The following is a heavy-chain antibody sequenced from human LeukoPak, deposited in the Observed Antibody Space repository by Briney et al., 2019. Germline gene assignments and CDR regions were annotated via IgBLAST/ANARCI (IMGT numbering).Heavy chain of an antibody. Sequence: GSLRLSCATSGFTFSDHYLDWVRQAPGKGLEWIGSIYYSGSTYYNPSLKSRVTISVDTSKNQFSLKLSSVTAADAAVYYCARDPSVSSSWYYYYGMDVWGQGTTVTVSS. D-gene: IGHD6-13*01. J-gene: IGHJ6*02. CDR3: ARDPSVSSSWYYYYGMDV. V-gene: IGHV4-38-2*02. CDR2: IYYSGST. CDR1: GFTFSDHY.